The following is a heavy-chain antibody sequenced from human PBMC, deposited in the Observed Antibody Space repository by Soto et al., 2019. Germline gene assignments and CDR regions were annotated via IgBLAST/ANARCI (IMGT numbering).Heavy chain of an antibody. J-gene: IGHJ4*02. CDR2: ISYDGSNK. D-gene: IGHD6-6*01. CDR3: AKDQAARPFDY. CDR1: GFTFSSYG. Sequence: GGSLRLSCAASGFTFSSYGMHWVRQAPGKGLEWVAVISYDGSNKYYADSVKGRFTISRDNSKNTLYLQMNSLRAEDTAVYYCAKDQAARPFDYWGQGTLVTVSS. V-gene: IGHV3-30*18.